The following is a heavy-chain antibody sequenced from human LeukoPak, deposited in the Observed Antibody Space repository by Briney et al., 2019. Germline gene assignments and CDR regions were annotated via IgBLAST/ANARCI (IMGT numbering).Heavy chain of an antibody. CDR1: GFTFSSYA. Sequence: GGSLRLSCAASGFTFSSYAMSWVRQAPGKGLEWLSHISSDGTTIYYADSVKGRFTVSRDNVENSLFLQMNSLRVDDTAVYYCVRDFEVPAAAPDYYYFYSMDVWGTGTTVTVSS. J-gene: IGHJ6*03. D-gene: IGHD2-2*01. V-gene: IGHV3-48*04. CDR3: VRDFEVPAAAPDYYYFYSMDV. CDR2: ISSDGTTI.